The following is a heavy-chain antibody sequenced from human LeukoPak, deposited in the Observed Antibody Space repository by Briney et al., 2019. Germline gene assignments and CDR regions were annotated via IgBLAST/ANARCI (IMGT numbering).Heavy chain of an antibody. J-gene: IGHJ5*02. CDR1: GGSISSYY. V-gene: IGHV4-59*08. D-gene: IGHD2-2*01. CDR3: ARLREDIVVVAHWFDP. CDR2: IYYSGST. Sequence: SETLSLTCTVSGGSISSYYWSWIRQPPGKGLEWIGYIYYSGSTNYNPSLKSRVTISVDTSKNQFSLKLSSVTAADTAVYYCARLREDIVVVAHWFDPWGQGTLVTVSS.